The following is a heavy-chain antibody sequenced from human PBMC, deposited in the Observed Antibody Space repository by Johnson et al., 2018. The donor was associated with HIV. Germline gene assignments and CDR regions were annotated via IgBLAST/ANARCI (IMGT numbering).Heavy chain of an antibody. CDR1: GFTFDDDG. V-gene: IGHV3-20*04. Sequence: VQLVESGGGVVQPGTSLRLSCAASGFTFDDDGMSWVRQVPGKGLEWVSGINWNGRSTGYADSVKGRFTISRDNAKSSLYLQMNSLRAEDTTIYYCARALRWPNAFDIWGQGTLVTVSS. CDR3: ARALRWPNAFDI. D-gene: IGHD4-23*01. J-gene: IGHJ3*02. CDR2: INWNGRST.